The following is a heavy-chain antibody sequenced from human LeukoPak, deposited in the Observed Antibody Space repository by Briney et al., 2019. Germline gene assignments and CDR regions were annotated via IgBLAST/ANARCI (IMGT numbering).Heavy chain of an antibody. CDR3: ARTETYYGSGSYFDAFDI. V-gene: IGHV5-51*01. CDR1: GYSFTSYW. J-gene: IGHJ3*02. Sequence: GESLKISSKGSGYSFTSYWIGWVREMPGKGLEWMGIIYPGDSDTRYSPSFQGQVTISADKSLSTAYLQWSSLKASDTAMYYCARTETYYGSGSYFDAFDIWGQGTMVTVSS. CDR2: IYPGDSDT. D-gene: IGHD3-10*01.